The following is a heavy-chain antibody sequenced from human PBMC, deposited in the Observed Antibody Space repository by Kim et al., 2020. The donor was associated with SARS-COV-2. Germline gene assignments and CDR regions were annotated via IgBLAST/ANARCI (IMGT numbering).Heavy chain of an antibody. CDR2: T. CDR3: ANGFAGGGMDV. Sequence: TSYAASVKGRFTIARDNSKNTLYLQMNSLRAEDTAVYYCANGFAGGGMDVWGQGTTVTVSS. V-gene: IGHV3-23*01. D-gene: IGHD1-1*01. J-gene: IGHJ6*02.